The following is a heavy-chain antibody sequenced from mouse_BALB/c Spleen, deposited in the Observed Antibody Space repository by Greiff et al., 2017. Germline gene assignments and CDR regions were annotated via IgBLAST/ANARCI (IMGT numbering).Heavy chain of an antibody. CDR3: ARSPANY. J-gene: IGHJ2*01. CDR2: INPSTGYT. CDR1: GYTFTSYW. D-gene: IGHD1-2*01. Sequence: VQLQQSGAELAKPGASVKMSCKASGYTFTSYWMHWVKQRPGQGLEWIGYINPSTGYTEYNQKFKDKATLTADKSSSTAYMQLSSLTSEDSAVYYCARSPANYGGQGTTLTVSA. V-gene: IGHV1-7*01.